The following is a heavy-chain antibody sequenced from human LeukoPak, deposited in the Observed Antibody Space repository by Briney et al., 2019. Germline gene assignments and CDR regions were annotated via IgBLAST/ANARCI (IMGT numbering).Heavy chain of an antibody. V-gene: IGHV5-51*01. CDR1: GYTFTNYW. CDR3: ARSPISYYYDSSGGHDAFDV. CDR2: IYPGDSDT. D-gene: IGHD3-22*01. J-gene: IGHJ3*01. Sequence: GESLKISCKGSGYTFTNYWIGWVRPMPGKGLEWRGIIYPGDSDTRYSPSFQGQVTISADKSINSAYLQWSSLKASDTAMYYCARSPISYYYDSSGGHDAFDVWGQGTMVTVSS.